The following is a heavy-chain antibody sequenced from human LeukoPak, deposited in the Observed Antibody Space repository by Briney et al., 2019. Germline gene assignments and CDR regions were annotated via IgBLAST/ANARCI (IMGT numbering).Heavy chain of an antibody. CDR1: GYTFTSYA. CDR2: INAANGNT. J-gene: IGHJ4*02. CDR3: ARAYDSGCNY. Sequence: ASVKISCKASGYTFTSYAIHWVRQAPGQRLEWMGLINAANGNTRYSQTFQDRVTITRDTSASTAYMELSSLRSEDTDVYYCARAYDSGCNYWGQGTLVTVSS. V-gene: IGHV1-3*01. D-gene: IGHD6-19*01.